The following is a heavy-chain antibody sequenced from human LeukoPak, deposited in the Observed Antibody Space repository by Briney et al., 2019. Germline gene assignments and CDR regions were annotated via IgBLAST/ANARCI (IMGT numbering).Heavy chain of an antibody. CDR2: INSDGSST. D-gene: IGHD5-18*01. J-gene: IGHJ4*02. CDR3: ARDWRYSYGYGVNYFAY. V-gene: IGHV3-74*01. Sequence: PGGSLRLSCAASGFTFSSYWMQWVRQAPGKGLVWVSRINSDGSSTSYADSVKGRFTISRDNAKNTLYLQMNSLRAEDTAVYYCARDWRYSYGYGVNYFAYWGQGTLVTVSS. CDR1: GFTFSSYW.